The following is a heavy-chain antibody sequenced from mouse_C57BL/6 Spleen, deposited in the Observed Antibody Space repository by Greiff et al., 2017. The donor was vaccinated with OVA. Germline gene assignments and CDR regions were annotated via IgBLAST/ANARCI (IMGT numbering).Heavy chain of an antibody. J-gene: IGHJ2*01. Sequence: QVQLKESGPELVKPGASVKLSCKASGYTFTSYDINWVKQRPGQGLEWIGWIYPRDGSTKYNEKFKGKATLTVDTSSSTAYMELHSLTSEDSAVYFCAREDANWDGDYWGQGTTLTVSS. CDR1: GYTFTSYD. CDR3: AREDANWDGDY. CDR2: IYPRDGST. V-gene: IGHV1-85*01. D-gene: IGHD4-1*01.